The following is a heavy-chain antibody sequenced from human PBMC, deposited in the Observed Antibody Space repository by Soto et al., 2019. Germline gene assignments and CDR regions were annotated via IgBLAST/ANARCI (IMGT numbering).Heavy chain of an antibody. CDR3: VRDYLLTGFDT. CDR1: NGSIITYY. Sequence: SETLSLTGSVSNGSIITYYWSWVRQPPGKGLEWIGYVYYSGSTNYNPSLKSRVAMSIDTSKNQFSLELKSVTAADTATYYCVRDYLLTGFDTWGQGTLVTVSS. D-gene: IGHD3-9*01. CDR2: VYYSGST. V-gene: IGHV4-59*01. J-gene: IGHJ5*02.